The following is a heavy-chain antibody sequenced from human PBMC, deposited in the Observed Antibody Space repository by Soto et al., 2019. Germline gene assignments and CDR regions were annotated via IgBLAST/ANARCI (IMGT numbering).Heavy chain of an antibody. CDR1: GYTFTSYG. J-gene: IGHJ4*02. V-gene: IGHV1-18*01. CDR2: ISAYNGNT. CDR3: ARDAPPVDY. Sequence: QVQLVQSGAEVKKPGASVKVSCKASGYTFTSYGLSWVRQAPGQGLEWMGWISAYNGNTNYAQKLQGRVTITTDTCTRTAYLELRSLTSDDAAVYYCARDAPPVDYWGQGTRVTVSS.